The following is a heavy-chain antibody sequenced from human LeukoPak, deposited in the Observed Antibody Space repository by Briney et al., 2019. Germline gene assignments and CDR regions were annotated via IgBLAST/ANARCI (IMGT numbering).Heavy chain of an antibody. CDR3: ARGRYSGTTYYFDY. CDR2: IKKDGSET. CDR1: GFTFSTSW. D-gene: IGHD5-12*01. V-gene: IGHV3-7*03. J-gene: IGHJ4*02. Sequence: GGSLRLSCAASGFTFSTSWMSWVRQVPGKGLDWVANIKKDGSETYYVDCVKGRFTISRDNAKTTLYLQMNSLRAEDTAMYYCARGRYSGTTYYFDYWAREPWSPSPQ.